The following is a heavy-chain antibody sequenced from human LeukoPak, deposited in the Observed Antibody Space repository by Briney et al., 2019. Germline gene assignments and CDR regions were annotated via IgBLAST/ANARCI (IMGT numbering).Heavy chain of an antibody. CDR2: INGDGTIT. CDR3: VREEYTYGLAFEY. Sequence: GGSLRLSCSASGFTFRSYWMHWVRQAPGMGLVWLSRINGDGTITSYADSVKGRFTISRDIAKNTLYLQVNSLRAEDTAVYYCVREEYTYGLAFEYWGQGTLVTVSS. J-gene: IGHJ4*02. V-gene: IGHV3-74*01. CDR1: GFTFRSYW. D-gene: IGHD5-18*01.